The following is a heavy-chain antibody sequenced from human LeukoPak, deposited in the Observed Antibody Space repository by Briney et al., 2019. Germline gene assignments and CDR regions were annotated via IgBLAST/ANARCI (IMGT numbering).Heavy chain of an antibody. V-gene: IGHV4-59*01. CDR3: ERDRVADYVWGSYRYSNWFDP. CDR1: GGSISSYY. Sequence: SETLSLTCTVSGGSISSYYWSWIRQPPGKGLEGIGYIYYSGSTNYNPSLKSRVTISVDTSKNQFSLKLSSVTAADTAVYYCERDRVADYVWGSYRYSNWFDPWGQGTLVTVSS. D-gene: IGHD3-16*02. J-gene: IGHJ5*02. CDR2: IYYSGST.